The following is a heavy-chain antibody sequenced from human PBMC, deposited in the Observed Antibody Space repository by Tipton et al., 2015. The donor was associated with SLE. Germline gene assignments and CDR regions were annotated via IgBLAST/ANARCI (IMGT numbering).Heavy chain of an antibody. Sequence: GSLRLSCVASGFTFSSYAMSWVRQAPGKGLEWVSVIYSGGSSTYYADSVKGRFTISRDNSKNTLYLQMNSLRAEDTAIYYCARAGYSSSFDYWGQGTLVTVSS. CDR2: IYSGGSST. D-gene: IGHD5-18*01. J-gene: IGHJ4*02. V-gene: IGHV3-23*03. CDR1: GFTFSSYA. CDR3: ARAGYSSSFDY.